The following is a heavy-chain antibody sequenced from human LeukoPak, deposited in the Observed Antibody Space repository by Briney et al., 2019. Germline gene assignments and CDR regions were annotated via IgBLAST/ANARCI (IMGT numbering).Heavy chain of an antibody. Sequence: PSQTLSLTCAVSGGSISSGGYSWSWIRQPPGKGLEWIGYIYYSGSTYYNPSLKSRVTISVDRSKNQFSLKLSSVTAADTAVYYCARGGWDYYDSSGYWMDAFDIWGQGTMVTVSS. CDR1: GGSISSGGYS. V-gene: IGHV4-30-2*01. CDR2: IYYSGST. D-gene: IGHD3-22*01. J-gene: IGHJ3*02. CDR3: ARGGWDYYDSSGYWMDAFDI.